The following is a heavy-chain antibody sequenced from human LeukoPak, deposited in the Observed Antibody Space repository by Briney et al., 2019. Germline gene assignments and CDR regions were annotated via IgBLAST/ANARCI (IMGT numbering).Heavy chain of an antibody. D-gene: IGHD3-22*01. CDR2: IKQDGSEK. V-gene: IGHV3-7*01. CDR3: AREMQGDYYDSSGYYYGRTRGNAFDI. CDR1: GFTFSSYW. J-gene: IGHJ3*02. Sequence: GGSLRLPCAASGFTFSSYWMSWVRQAPGKGLELVANIKQDGSEKYYVDSVKGRFTISRDNAKNSLYLQMNSLRAEDTAVYYCAREMQGDYYDSSGYYYGRTRGNAFDIWGQGTMVTVSS.